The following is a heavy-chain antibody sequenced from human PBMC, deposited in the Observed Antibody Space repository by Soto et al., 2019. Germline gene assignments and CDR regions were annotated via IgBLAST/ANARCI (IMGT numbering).Heavy chain of an antibody. D-gene: IGHD2-15*01. J-gene: IGHJ3*02. Sequence: PGGSLRLSCAASGFTFRDYYMTWIRQAPGKGLEWVSYISSSGTGIYYADSLKGRFTISRDNAKSSLYLQMSSLRAEDTAMYYCARAYSDAFDIWGQGTMVTVSS. CDR1: GFTFRDYY. CDR3: ARAYSDAFDI. CDR2: ISSSGTGI. V-gene: IGHV3-11*01.